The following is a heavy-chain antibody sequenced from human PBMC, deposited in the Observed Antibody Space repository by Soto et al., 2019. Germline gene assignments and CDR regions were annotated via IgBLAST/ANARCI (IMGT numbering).Heavy chain of an antibody. J-gene: IGHJ6*03. D-gene: IGHD2-2*01. V-gene: IGHV3-23*01. CDR3: ALRYCSRTTCPPLNSCFYMDG. CDR2: ISSRGGST. CDR1: GFTFSNYA. Sequence: EMQLLESGGGLVQPGGSLRLSCAASGFTFSNYAMTWVRQAPGKGLEWVSGISSRGGSTFYAGSVKGRFPISRDNSKNTLYLQMSSLRAEDTAVYYCALRYCSRTTCPPLNSCFYMDGWGKGTTVTVSS.